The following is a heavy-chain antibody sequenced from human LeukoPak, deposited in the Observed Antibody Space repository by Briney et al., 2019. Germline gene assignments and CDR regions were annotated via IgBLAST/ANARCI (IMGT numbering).Heavy chain of an antibody. Sequence: SETLSLTCTVSGGSISSSSYYWGWIRQPPGKGLEWIGSIYYSGSTYYNPSLKSRVTISVDTSKNQFSLKLSSVTAADTAVYYCARLLATATSYYYDSSGYSVHFDYWGQGTLVTVSS. D-gene: IGHD3-22*01. V-gene: IGHV4-39*01. CDR2: IYYSGST. J-gene: IGHJ4*02. CDR3: ARLLATATSYYYDSSGYSVHFDY. CDR1: GGSISSSSYY.